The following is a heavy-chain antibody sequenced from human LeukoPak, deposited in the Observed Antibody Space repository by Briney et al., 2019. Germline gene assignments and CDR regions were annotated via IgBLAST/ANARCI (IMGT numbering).Heavy chain of an antibody. CDR1: GGSISSNY. V-gene: IGHV4-59*01. J-gene: IGHJ5*02. CDR2: IYYGGSA. CDR3: ARGNRYCSGGSCFNWFDP. D-gene: IGHD2-15*01. Sequence: SETLSRTCTVSGGSISSNYWSWSRQPPGKGLEWIGYIYYGGSANYNPSLKSRVTISVDTSKNQFSLKLSSVTAADTAVYYCARGNRYCSGGSCFNWFDPWGQGTLVSVSS.